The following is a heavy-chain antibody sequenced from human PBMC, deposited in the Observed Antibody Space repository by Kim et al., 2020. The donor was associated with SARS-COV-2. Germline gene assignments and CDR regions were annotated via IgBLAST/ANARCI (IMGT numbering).Heavy chain of an antibody. Sequence: GGSLRLSCAASGFTFSSYAMSWVRQAPGKGLEWVSAISGSGGSTYYADSVKGRFTISRDNSKNTLYLQMNSLRAEDTAVYYCAKSRQTDLTSAMVTNYYYGRDVWGQEPTVPVPS. J-gene: IGHJ6*01. CDR3: AKSRQTDLTSAMVTNYYYGRDV. CDR2: ISGSGGST. D-gene: IGHD5-18*01. CDR1: GFTFSSYA. V-gene: IGHV3-23*01.